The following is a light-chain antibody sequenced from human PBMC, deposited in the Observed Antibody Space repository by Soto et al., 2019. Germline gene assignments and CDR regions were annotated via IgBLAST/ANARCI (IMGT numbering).Light chain of an antibody. V-gene: IGKV3-11*01. Sequence: ETVLTQSPATLSLSPGERATVSCRASQILTRYLNWYQQKPGQAPRLLIYAVSNRATGIPARFSGSGSGTDYTLTFSSLEPEDFAVYYCQQRSYWPLTFGGGTKVEV. CDR1: QILTRY. J-gene: IGKJ4*01. CDR2: AVS. CDR3: QQRSYWPLT.